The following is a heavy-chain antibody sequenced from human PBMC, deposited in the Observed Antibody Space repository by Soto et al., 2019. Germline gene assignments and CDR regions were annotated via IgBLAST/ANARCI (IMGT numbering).Heavy chain of an antibody. CDR2: ISGFNGNT. Sequence: QVHLEQAGVEVKKPGASVTVSCKASGYAFGSHTISWVRQAPGQGLEWMGWISGFNGNTHVAQKFKGRLTLTTNTSTSTAYMELWRLRYDDTAVYYCAKDLMHNRGYGGSAWLSPWGQGTLVIVSS. D-gene: IGHD3-16*01. CDR3: AKDLMHNRGYGGSAWLSP. J-gene: IGHJ5*02. CDR1: GYAFGSHT. V-gene: IGHV1-18*01.